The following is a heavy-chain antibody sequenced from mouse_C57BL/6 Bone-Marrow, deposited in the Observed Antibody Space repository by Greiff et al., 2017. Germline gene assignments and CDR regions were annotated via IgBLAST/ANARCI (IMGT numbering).Heavy chain of an antibody. D-gene: IGHD2-5*01. CDR3: ARESYYSNYDWYFDV. Sequence: EVKLQESGPGLVKPSQSLSLTCSVTGYSITSGYYWNWIRQFPGNNLEWMGYISYDGSNNYNPSLKNRISITRDTSKNQFFLKLNSVTTEDTATYYCARESYYSNYDWYFDVWGTGTTVTVSS. CDR1: GYSITSGYY. J-gene: IGHJ1*03. V-gene: IGHV3-6*01. CDR2: ISYDGSN.